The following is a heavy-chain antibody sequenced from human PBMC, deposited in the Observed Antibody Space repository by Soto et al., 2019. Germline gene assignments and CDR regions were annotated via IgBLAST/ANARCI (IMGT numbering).Heavy chain of an antibody. Sequence: SETLSLTCAVYGGSFSGYYWSWIRQPPGRGLEWIGEINHSGSTNYNPSLKSRVTISVDTSKNQFSLKLSSVTAADTAVYYCARGLGLTGYYRNWFDPWGQGTLVTVSS. CDR1: GGSFSGYY. V-gene: IGHV4-34*01. CDR3: ARGLGLTGYYRNWFDP. CDR2: INHSGST. D-gene: IGHD3-9*01. J-gene: IGHJ5*02.